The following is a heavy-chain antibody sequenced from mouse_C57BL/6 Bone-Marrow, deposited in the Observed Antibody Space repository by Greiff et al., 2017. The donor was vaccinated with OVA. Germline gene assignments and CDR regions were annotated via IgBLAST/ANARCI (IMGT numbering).Heavy chain of an antibody. V-gene: IGHV1-64*01. D-gene: IGHD2-2*01. Sequence: QVQLQQPGAELVKPGASVKLSCKASGYTFTSYWMPWVKQRPGQGLEWIGMINPNSGSTNYNEKFKSKATLTVDKSSSTAYMQLSSLTAEESAVYYCAGYWYFDVWGTGTTVTVSS. CDR1: GYTFTSYW. J-gene: IGHJ1*03. CDR2: INPNSGST. CDR3: AGYWYFDV.